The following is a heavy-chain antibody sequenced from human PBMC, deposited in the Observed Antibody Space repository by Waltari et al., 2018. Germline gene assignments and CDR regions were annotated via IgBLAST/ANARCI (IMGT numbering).Heavy chain of an antibody. CDR3: ARGTGVHYYYMDV. CDR2: ISRDSGEK. V-gene: IGHV1-8*03. J-gene: IGHJ6*03. D-gene: IGHD1-1*01. CDR1: GYSFTNHD. Sequence: QVQLVQSGAEVKKPGASVKVSCKASGYSFTNHDVNWVRQAPGQGLEWMGWISRDSGEKGYAQKFQGRVSITRDTSTSTVYMELSSLRSEDTAVYYCARGTGVHYYYMDVWGKGTTVTVSS.